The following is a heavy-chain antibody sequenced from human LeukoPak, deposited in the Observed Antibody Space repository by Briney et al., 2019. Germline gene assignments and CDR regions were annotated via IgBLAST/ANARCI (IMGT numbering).Heavy chain of an antibody. Sequence: SETLSLTCTVSGGSISSYYWSWLRQPPGKGLEWIGYIYYSGSTNYNPSLKSRVTISVDTSKNQFSLKLSSVTAADTAVYYCARSTRIYNYYDSSGYQTFDYWGQGTLVTVSS. CDR1: GGSISSYY. V-gene: IGHV4-59*08. D-gene: IGHD3-22*01. J-gene: IGHJ4*02. CDR2: IYYSGST. CDR3: ARSTRIYNYYDSSGYQTFDY.